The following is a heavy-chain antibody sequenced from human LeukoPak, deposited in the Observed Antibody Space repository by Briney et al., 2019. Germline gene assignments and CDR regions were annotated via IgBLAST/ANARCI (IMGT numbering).Heavy chain of an antibody. V-gene: IGHV3-20*04. CDR3: ARATLKAAATDFDY. D-gene: IGHD6-13*01. Sequence: GDSLRLSCAARGFTFYDYGMSGVGHAPGKGGEGGSGINWNGGTTDYADYVKGRFTISRDNAKTSLYLQMNSPRAADTALYYCARATLKAAATDFDYWGQGTLVTVSS. J-gene: IGHJ4*02. CDR2: INWNGGTT. CDR1: GFTFYDYG.